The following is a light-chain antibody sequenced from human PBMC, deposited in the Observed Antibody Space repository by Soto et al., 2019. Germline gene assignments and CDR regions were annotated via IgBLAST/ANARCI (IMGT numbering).Light chain of an antibody. V-gene: IGKV3-20*01. Sequence: EIVLTQSPGTLSLSPGERATLSCRASQSVSTNYLAWYQRKPGQAPRLLIYGASSRATGIPDRFSVSGSGTDFTLTITRLEPEDFAVYYCQQYGSSPPTFGQGTKVEIK. CDR3: QQYGSSPPT. J-gene: IGKJ1*01. CDR2: GAS. CDR1: QSVSTNY.